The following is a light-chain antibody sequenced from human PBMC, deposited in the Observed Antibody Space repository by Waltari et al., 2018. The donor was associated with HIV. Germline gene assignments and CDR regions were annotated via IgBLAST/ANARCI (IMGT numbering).Light chain of an antibody. Sequence: QSVLTQPPSASGTPGQRVTISCSGSSSSIGSNTVNWFQQLPGTAPKLLIYSNKQRPSGVPDRCSGSKYGTSASLAISGLQSEDEADYYCAAWDDSLNGFWVFGGGTKMTV. V-gene: IGLV1-44*01. CDR3: AAWDDSLNGFWV. CDR1: SSSIGSNT. J-gene: IGLJ3*02. CDR2: SNK.